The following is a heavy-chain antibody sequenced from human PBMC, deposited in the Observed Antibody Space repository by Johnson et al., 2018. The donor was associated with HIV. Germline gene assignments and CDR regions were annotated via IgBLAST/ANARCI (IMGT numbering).Heavy chain of an antibody. D-gene: IGHD5-24*01. CDR2: IWYDGSTK. V-gene: IGHV3-33*01. CDR1: GFTFSSYG. CDR3: ARGSQEMVTIWNAFDI. J-gene: IGHJ3*02. Sequence: QVQLVESGGGVVQPGRSLRLSCAASGFTFSSYGMHWVRQAPGKGLEWVAVIWYDGSTKYYADSVKGRFTISRDNSKNTLYLQMNSLRGEDTAVYYCARGSQEMVTIWNAFDIWGQGTMVTVSS.